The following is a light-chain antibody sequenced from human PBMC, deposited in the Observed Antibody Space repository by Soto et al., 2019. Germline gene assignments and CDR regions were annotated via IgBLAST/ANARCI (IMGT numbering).Light chain of an antibody. CDR2: SNN. CDR1: NSNIGSNT. J-gene: IGLJ2*01. V-gene: IGLV1-44*01. CDR3: AAWDDSLNGVV. Sequence: QSVLTQPPSASGTPGQRVTISCSGSNSNIGSNTVNWYQQLPGTAPKLLIYSNNQRPSGVPDRFSGSKSGTSASLAISGLPSEDEADYYCAAWDDSLNGVVFGGGTKLTVL.